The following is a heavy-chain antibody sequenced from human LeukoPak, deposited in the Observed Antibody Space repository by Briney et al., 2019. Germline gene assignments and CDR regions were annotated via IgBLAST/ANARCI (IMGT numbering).Heavy chain of an antibody. Sequence: ASVKVSCKASGYTFTSYGISWVRQAPGQGLEWMGWISAYNGNTNYAQKLQGRVTMTTDTSTSTAYMELRSLRSDDTAVYYCARDLAARWGPHNWFDPWGQGTLVTVSS. J-gene: IGHJ5*02. CDR1: GYTFTSYG. CDR2: ISAYNGNT. D-gene: IGHD6-6*01. V-gene: IGHV1-18*01. CDR3: ARDLAARWGPHNWFDP.